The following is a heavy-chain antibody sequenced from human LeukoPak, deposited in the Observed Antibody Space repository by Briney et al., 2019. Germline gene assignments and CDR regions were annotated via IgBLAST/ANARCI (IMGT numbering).Heavy chain of an antibody. J-gene: IGHJ4*02. V-gene: IGHV3-9*01. D-gene: IGHD5-24*01. CDR1: GFTFDDYA. Sequence: PGGSLRLSCAASGFTFDDYAMHWVRQAPGKGLEWVSGISWDSGDSGYADSVKGRFAISRDNAKNSLYLQMNSLETGDTAFYYCAKGDSMTTLRGGFDYCGQGILVTVSS. CDR3: AKGDSMTTLRGGFDY. CDR2: ISWDSGDS.